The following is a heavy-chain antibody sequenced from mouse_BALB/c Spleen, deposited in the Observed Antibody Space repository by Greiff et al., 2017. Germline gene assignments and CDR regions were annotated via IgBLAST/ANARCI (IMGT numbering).Heavy chain of an antibody. Sequence: DVQLVESGGGLVKPGGSLKLSCAASGFTFSSYAMSWVRQTPEKRLEWVASISSGGSYTYYPDSVKGRFTISRDNAKNTLYLQMSSLKSEDTAMYYCARKTGTDYFDYWGQGTTLTVSS. D-gene: IGHD4-1*01. CDR2: ISSGGSYT. CDR3: ARKTGTDYFDY. J-gene: IGHJ2*01. V-gene: IGHV5-6*01. CDR1: GFTFSSYA.